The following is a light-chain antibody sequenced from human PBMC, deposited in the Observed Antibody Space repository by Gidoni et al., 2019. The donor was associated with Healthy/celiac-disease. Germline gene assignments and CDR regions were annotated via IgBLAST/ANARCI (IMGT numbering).Light chain of an antibody. CDR2: DVS. V-gene: IGLV2-14*01. J-gene: IGLJ2*01. CDR3: SSYTSSSTVV. CDR1: RSDVGGYNY. Sequence: QSALTQPASVSGSPGQSITISCTGTRSDVGGYNYVSWCQQHPGKAPKLMIYDVSNRPSGVSNRFSGSKSGNTASLTISGLQAEDEADYYCSSYTSSSTVVFGGGTKLTVL.